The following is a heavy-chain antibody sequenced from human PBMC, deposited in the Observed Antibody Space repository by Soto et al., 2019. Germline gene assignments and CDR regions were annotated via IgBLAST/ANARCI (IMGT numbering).Heavy chain of an antibody. J-gene: IGHJ4*02. Sequence: QVQLVESGGGVVQPGRSLRLSCAASGFTFSSYAMHWVRHAPGKGLEWVAVISYDGSNKYYADSVKGRFTISRDNSKNTLYLQMNSLRAEDTAVYYCARESGLSGIVGATPRGDFDYWGQGTLVTVSS. CDR2: ISYDGSNK. CDR3: ARESGLSGIVGATPRGDFDY. V-gene: IGHV3-30-3*01. CDR1: GFTFSSYA. D-gene: IGHD1-26*01.